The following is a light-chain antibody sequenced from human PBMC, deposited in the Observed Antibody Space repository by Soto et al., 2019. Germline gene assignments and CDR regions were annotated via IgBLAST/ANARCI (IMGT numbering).Light chain of an antibody. CDR2: VVS. CDR1: SSDVGGYNY. CDR3: SSYAGSNNAYV. Sequence: QSVLTQPPSASGSPGQSVTISCTGTSSDVGGYNYVSWYQQHPGKAPKLMIYVVSKRPSGVPDRFSGSKSGNTASLTVSGLQAEDEADYYCSSYAGSNNAYVFGTGTKVTVL. J-gene: IGLJ1*01. V-gene: IGLV2-8*01.